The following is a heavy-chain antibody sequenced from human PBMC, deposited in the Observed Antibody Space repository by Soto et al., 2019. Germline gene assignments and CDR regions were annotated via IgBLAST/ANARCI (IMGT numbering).Heavy chain of an antibody. Sequence: GGSLRLSCAASGFTFNSYAMNWVRQAPGKGLEWVSYISSSSSTIYYADSVKGRFTISRDNAKNSLCLQMNSLSAEDTAVYYCARDLAYTPGWFDPWGQGTLVTVSS. CDR3: ARDLAYTPGWFDP. J-gene: IGHJ5*02. CDR2: ISSSSSTI. D-gene: IGHD2-2*02. CDR1: GFTFNSYA. V-gene: IGHV3-48*01.